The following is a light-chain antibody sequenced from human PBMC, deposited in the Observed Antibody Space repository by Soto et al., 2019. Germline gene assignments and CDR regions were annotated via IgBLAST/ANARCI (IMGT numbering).Light chain of an antibody. CDR1: QSLVYSDGNTY. V-gene: IGKV2-24*01. J-gene: IGKJ1*01. Sequence: DVVLTQTPLSSPVTLGQPASIPCRSSQSLVYSDGNTYLSWLQQRPGQPPRLLIYQISNRFSGVPDRFSGSGAGTDFTLKISRVEAEDVGVYYCMQFAHFPRTFCQGTKLEI. CDR3: MQFAHFPRT. CDR2: QIS.